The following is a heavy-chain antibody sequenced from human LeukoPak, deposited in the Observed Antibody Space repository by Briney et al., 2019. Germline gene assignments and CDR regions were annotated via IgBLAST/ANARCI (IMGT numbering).Heavy chain of an antibody. Sequence: PSETLSLTCTVSGGSISSGDYYWGWLRQHPGRGLEWIGYIYYSGSTYYNPSLKSRITISVDTSQNQFSLKLSSVTAADTAVYFCVRDGSGSYRFDYWGQGTLVTVSS. CDR1: GGSISSGDYY. CDR2: IYYSGST. CDR3: VRDGSGSYRFDY. D-gene: IGHD3-10*01. V-gene: IGHV4-31*03. J-gene: IGHJ4*02.